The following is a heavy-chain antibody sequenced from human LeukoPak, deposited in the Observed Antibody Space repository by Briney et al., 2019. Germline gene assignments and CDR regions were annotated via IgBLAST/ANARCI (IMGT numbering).Heavy chain of an antibody. CDR2: ISSSSSYI. CDR1: AFTFGSYS. J-gene: IGHJ4*02. D-gene: IGHD4-17*01. V-gene: IGHV3-21*01. CDR3: ARDEYGDYANDY. Sequence: GGSLRLSCSASAFTFGSYSIHSVRQAPGKGLEWVSSISSSSSYIYYADSLKGRFTISRDNAKNSLYLQMINLRAEDTAVYYFARDEYGDYANDYWGQGTLVTVSS.